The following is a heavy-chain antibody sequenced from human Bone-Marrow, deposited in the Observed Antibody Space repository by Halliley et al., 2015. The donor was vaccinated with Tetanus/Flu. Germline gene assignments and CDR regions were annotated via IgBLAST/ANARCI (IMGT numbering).Heavy chain of an antibody. CDR3: ARDDSIYARYSGLDI. CDR2: LSGSSSHT. D-gene: IGHD4-4*01. V-gene: IGHV3-21*01. CDR1: GFSFSSYG. Sequence: SLRLSCAASGFSFSSYGMNWVRQAPGKGLEWVSYLSGSSSHTYYADSVRGRFTISRDNAKNSVYLQINSLGTGDTAVYYCARDDSIYARYSGLDIWGQGTMVPVSS. J-gene: IGHJ3*02.